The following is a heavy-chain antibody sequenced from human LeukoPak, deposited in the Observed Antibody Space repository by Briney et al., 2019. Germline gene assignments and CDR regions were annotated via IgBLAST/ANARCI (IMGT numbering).Heavy chain of an antibody. CDR3: ARRITMARGVIRSFDY. Sequence: SETLSLTCAVYGGSFSGYYWSWIRQPPGKGLEWIGEINHSGSTNYNPSLKSRVTISVDTSKNQFSLKLSSVTAADTAVYYCARRITMARGVIRSFDYWGQGTLVTVSS. V-gene: IGHV4-34*01. D-gene: IGHD3-10*01. J-gene: IGHJ4*02. CDR1: GGSFSGYY. CDR2: INHSGST.